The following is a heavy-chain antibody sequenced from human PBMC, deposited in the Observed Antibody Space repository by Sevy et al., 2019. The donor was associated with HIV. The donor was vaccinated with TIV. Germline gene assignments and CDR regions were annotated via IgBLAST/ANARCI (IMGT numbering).Heavy chain of an antibody. J-gene: IGHJ4*02. CDR1: GFTFSSYW. Sequence: QGGSLRLSCAASGFTFSSYWMHWVRQAPGKGLVWVSRINSDGSSTSYADSVKGRFTISRDNAKNTLYLQLTSLRAEDTDVYYCARAPKYDFWSGYDPGLDGYWGQGTLVTVSS. CDR2: INSDGSST. V-gene: IGHV3-74*01. CDR3: ARAPKYDFWSGYDPGLDGY. D-gene: IGHD3-3*01.